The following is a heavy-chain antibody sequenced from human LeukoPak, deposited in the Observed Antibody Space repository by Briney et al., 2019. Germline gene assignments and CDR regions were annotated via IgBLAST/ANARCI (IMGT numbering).Heavy chain of an antibody. D-gene: IGHD3-10*02. Sequence: ASETLSLTCTVSGYSISSGYYWGWIRQPPGKGLEWIGSIYYSGSTYYNPSLKSRVTISVDTSKNQFSLKLSSVTAADTAVYYCARLFRNDYWGQGTLVTVSS. J-gene: IGHJ4*02. V-gene: IGHV4-38-2*02. CDR1: GYSISSGYY. CDR3: ARLFRNDY. CDR2: IYYSGST.